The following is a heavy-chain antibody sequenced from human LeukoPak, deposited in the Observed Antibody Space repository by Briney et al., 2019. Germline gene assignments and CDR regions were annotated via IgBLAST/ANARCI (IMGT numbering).Heavy chain of an antibody. CDR2: INPNTGDT. Sequence: ASVKVSCKASGYTFTGYYIHWVRQAPGQGLEWMGWINPNTGDTNYAQKLQGRVTMTTDTSTSTAYMELRSLRSDDTAVYYCARLLLIQLWSYFDYWGQGTLVTVSS. D-gene: IGHD5-18*01. CDR1: GYTFTGYY. V-gene: IGHV1-18*04. J-gene: IGHJ4*02. CDR3: ARLLLIQLWSYFDY.